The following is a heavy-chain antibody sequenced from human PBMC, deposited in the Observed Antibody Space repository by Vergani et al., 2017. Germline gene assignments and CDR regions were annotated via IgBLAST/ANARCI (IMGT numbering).Heavy chain of an antibody. CDR3: AKFAVGPTHDDYWGQGTLVTVSSDV. J-gene: IGHJ6*02. CDR1: GFTFDDYT. Sequence: EVQLVESGGVVVQPGGSLRLSCAASGFTFDDYTMHWVRQAPGKGLEWVSLISWDGGSTYYADSVKGRFTISRDNSKNSLYLQLNSLRTEDTALYYCAKFAVGPTHDDYWGQGTLVTVSSDVWGQGTTVTVSS. CDR2: ISWDGGST. D-gene: IGHD1-26*01. V-gene: IGHV3-43*01.